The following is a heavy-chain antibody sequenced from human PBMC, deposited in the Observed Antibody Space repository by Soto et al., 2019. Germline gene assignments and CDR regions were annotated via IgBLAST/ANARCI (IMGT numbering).Heavy chain of an antibody. J-gene: IGHJ4*02. Sequence: EVHLLESGGGFVQPGGSLRLSCVASGFSFSSHAMTWVRQAPGMGLEWVSVISAGSGNTYYAESVKGRFTVSRDNSKNTLWLQMDSLRVEDTGLYYCARHKLKSSTWYGSLDSWGQGTLVTVSS. D-gene: IGHD2-2*01. CDR3: ARHKLKSSTWYGSLDS. V-gene: IGHV3-23*01. CDR1: GFSFSSHA. CDR2: ISAGSGNT.